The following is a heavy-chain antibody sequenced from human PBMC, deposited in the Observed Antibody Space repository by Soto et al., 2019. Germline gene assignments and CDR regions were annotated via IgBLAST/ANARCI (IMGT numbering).Heavy chain of an antibody. V-gene: IGHV1-18*01. J-gene: IGHJ4*02. CDR3: ARDHVTTGSLVDY. CDR2: ISAYNGNT. D-gene: IGHD3-9*01. CDR1: GYTFTSYG. Sequence: ASGKVSCKASGYTFTSYGIIWVRQAPGQGLEWMGWISAYNGNTNYAQELQGRVTMTTDTSTSTAYMELNSLRAEDTALYYCARDHVTTGSLVDYWGQGTLVTVSS.